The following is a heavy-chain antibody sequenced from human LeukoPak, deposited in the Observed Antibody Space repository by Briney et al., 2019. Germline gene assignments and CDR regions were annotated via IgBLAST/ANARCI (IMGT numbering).Heavy chain of an antibody. Sequence: PSETLSLTCTVSGGSISSFYWSWIRQPPGKGLECIGYIYCSGNTNYNPSLKSRVTISVDTSKNQFSLKLSSVTAADTAVYYCARLPTNRYYLYGMDVWGQGTTVTVSS. V-gene: IGHV4-59*08. CDR2: IYCSGNT. CDR1: GGSISSFY. D-gene: IGHD5-12*01. CDR3: ARLPTNRYYLYGMDV. J-gene: IGHJ6*02.